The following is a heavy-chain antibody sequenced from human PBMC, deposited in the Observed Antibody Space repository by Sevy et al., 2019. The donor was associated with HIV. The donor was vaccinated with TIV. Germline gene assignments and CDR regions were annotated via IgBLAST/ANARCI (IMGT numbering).Heavy chain of an antibody. Sequence: WETLSLTCTVSGASISSSGYYWGLIRQPPEKGLEWIARIRDSGSTYYNPSLRSRVTISADASKNQFSLKLNSVTAAATAVYYCAGPSLTYSSGWGYYDHWGQGTVVTVSS. CDR1: GASISSSGYY. V-gene: IGHV4-39*01. CDR3: AGPSLTYSSGWGYYDH. J-gene: IGHJ4*02. CDR2: IRDSGST. D-gene: IGHD6-19*01.